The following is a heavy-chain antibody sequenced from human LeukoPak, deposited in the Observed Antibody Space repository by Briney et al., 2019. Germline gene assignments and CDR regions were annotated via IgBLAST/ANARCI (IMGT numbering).Heavy chain of an antibody. CDR3: ARGASYYDILTGYAPYNWFDP. D-gene: IGHD3-9*01. Sequence: PSETLSLTCTVSGGSISSYYWSWIRQPPGKGLEWIGYIYYSGSTNYNPSLKSRVTISVDTSKNQFSLKLSSVTAADTAVYYCARGASYYDILTGYAPYNWFDPWGLGTLVTVSS. J-gene: IGHJ5*02. V-gene: IGHV4-59*01. CDR1: GGSISSYY. CDR2: IYYSGST.